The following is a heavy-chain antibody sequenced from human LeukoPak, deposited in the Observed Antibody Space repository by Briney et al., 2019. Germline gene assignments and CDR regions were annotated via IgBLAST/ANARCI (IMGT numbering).Heavy chain of an antibody. V-gene: IGHV4-59*01. D-gene: IGHD6-19*01. CDR2: IYYSGST. CDR1: GGSLSSYY. Sequence: SETLSLTCTVSGGSLSSYYWSWIRQSPGKGLEWIGYIYYSGSTNYNPSLKSRVTISVDTSKNQFSLKLSSVTAADTAVYYCARGPGYSSGWLHFDYWGQGTLVTVSS. J-gene: IGHJ4*02. CDR3: ARGPGYSSGWLHFDY.